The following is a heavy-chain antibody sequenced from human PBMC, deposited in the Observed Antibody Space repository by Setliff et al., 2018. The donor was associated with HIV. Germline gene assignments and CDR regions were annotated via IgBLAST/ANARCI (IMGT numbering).Heavy chain of an antibody. Sequence: SETLSLTCTVSGGSISSSSYYWGWIRQPPGKGLEWIGSIFSSGGTYLNPSLRGRVTISVDTAKNQLSLSLRSVTAADTAVYYCARDSPHYYDGSGYYQGYYYYYLDVWGKGTTVTVSS. J-gene: IGHJ6*03. CDR2: IFSSGGT. D-gene: IGHD3-22*01. CDR3: ARDSPHYYDGSGYYQGYYYYYLDV. V-gene: IGHV4-39*07. CDR1: GGSISSSSYY.